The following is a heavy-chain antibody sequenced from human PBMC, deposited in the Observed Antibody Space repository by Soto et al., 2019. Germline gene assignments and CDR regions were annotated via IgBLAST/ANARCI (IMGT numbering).Heavy chain of an antibody. Sequence: EVQLLESGGGLVQPGGSLRLSCAASGFTFTNYIMNWVRQAPGKGLEWVSAVNGGGTTYYTDSVKGRFTISRDNSKNTVYLEMSSLRADDTALYYCARDQIGYGRFDYWGQGAQVTVSS. D-gene: IGHD3-10*01. J-gene: IGHJ4*02. V-gene: IGHV3-23*01. CDR1: GFTFTNYI. CDR3: ARDQIGYGRFDY. CDR2: VNGGGTT.